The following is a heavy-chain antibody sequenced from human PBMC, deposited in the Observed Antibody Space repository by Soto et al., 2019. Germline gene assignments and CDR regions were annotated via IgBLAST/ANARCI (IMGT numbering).Heavy chain of an antibody. D-gene: IGHD3-10*02. Sequence: SETLSLTCAISGGSISSRNWWSWVRQSPGKGLEWIGEIYHSGSANYNPSLMSRVTISVDKSKNQFSLNLRSVTAADTAIYYCARADSAMVGNWFAPWGQGTLVTVSS. V-gene: IGHV4-4*02. J-gene: IGHJ5*02. CDR3: ARADSAMVGNWFAP. CDR2: IYHSGSA. CDR1: GGSISSRNW.